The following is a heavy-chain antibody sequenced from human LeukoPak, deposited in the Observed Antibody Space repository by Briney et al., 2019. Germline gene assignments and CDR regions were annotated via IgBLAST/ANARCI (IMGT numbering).Heavy chain of an antibody. J-gene: IGHJ6*03. D-gene: IGHD6-25*01. V-gene: IGHV3-21*06. CDR2: ISTVSTYT. Sequence: PGGSLRLSCAPSGFTFTDYSTNWVRQAPGKGLEWVASISTVSTYTFYADSVKGRFSISRDNVRNLLYLQMSSLGAEDTAVYYCARGGSGFYLYNYMDVWGKGTTVTVSS. CDR3: ARGGSGFYLYNYMDV. CDR1: GFTFTDYS.